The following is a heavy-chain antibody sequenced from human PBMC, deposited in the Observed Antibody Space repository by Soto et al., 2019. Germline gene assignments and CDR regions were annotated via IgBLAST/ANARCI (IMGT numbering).Heavy chain of an antibody. CDR1: GFSLTTRGVA. D-gene: IGHD5-18*01. J-gene: IGHJ4*02. V-gene: IGHV2-5*02. CDR3: AHRPRGYSYHFDY. CDR2: IYWDDDE. Sequence: QITLKESGPTLVTPTQTLTLTCTFSGFSLTTRGVAVGWIRQPPGKALEWLALIYWDDDEGYSPSLKSRLTMTMDTSKNQVVLTMTYMDPVDTATYYCAHRPRGYSYHFDYWGQGTLVTVSS.